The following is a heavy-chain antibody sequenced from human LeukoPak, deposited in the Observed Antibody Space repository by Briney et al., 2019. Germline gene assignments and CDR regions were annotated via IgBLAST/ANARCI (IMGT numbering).Heavy chain of an antibody. J-gene: IGHJ5*02. Sequence: KPSETLSLTCAVSGGSISRCYWSWIRQVAGKGLEWIGRIYTSGSTNYNPSLKSRVTMSVDTSKNQFSLKLTSVTAADTAVYYCARSPYSSSWYPFAPWGQGTLVTVSS. CDR3: ARSPYSSSWYPFAP. CDR2: IYTSGST. D-gene: IGHD6-13*01. V-gene: IGHV4-4*07. CDR1: GGSISRCY.